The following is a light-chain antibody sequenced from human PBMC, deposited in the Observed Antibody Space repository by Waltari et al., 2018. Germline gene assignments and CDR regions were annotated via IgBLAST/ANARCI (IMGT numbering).Light chain of an antibody. Sequence: DILMTQSPDSLAVSLGGRPTISGSSSQNVLYTSNNKNYLAWYRQKTGQPPKLLIYWASTRRSGVPDRFSGSGSGTDFTLTISSLQAEDVAVYYCQQYYSPPWTFGQGTKLEIK. CDR2: WAS. J-gene: IGKJ1*01. CDR3: QQYYSPPWT. V-gene: IGKV4-1*01. CDR1: QNVLYTSNNKNY.